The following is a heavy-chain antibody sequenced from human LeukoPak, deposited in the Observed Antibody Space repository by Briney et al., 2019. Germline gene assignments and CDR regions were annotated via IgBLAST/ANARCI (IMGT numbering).Heavy chain of an antibody. CDR3: ARATPDYFDY. CDR1: GGSIRSSYYY. J-gene: IGHJ4*02. V-gene: IGHV4-39*07. CDR2: IYDSGST. Sequence: SETLSLTCTVSGGSIRSSYYYWGWIRQPPGKGLEWIGSIYDSGSTYYNPSLKSRVTISVDTSKNQFSLKLSSVTAADTAVYYCARATPDYFDYWGQGTLVTVSS.